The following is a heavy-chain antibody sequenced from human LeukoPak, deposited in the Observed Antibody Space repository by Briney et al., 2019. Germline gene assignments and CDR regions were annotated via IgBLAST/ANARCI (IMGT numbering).Heavy chain of an antibody. CDR1: DDIVSSYSDA. Sequence: QTLSLTCAISDDIVSSYSDAWNWIRQSPSKGLEWLGSTYYSSKWYHDYAVSVKSRITIIPDTYKNQFSLQLNAVTPEDTAVYYCAREVGGGYFDYWGQGTLVTVSS. CDR2: TYYSSKWYH. V-gene: IGHV6-1*01. J-gene: IGHJ4*02. D-gene: IGHD3-10*01. CDR3: AREVGGGYFDY.